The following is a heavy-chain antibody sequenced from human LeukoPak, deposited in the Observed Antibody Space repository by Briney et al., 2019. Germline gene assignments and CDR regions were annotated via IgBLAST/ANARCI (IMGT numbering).Heavy chain of an antibody. CDR1: GYTFTGYY. CDR3: ARGTAAAGKDYYYYMDV. D-gene: IGHD6-13*01. Sequence: ASVKVSCKASGYTFTGYYIHWVRQAPGQGLECMGWINPNSGGTNYAQKFQGRVTMTRDTSISTAYMELRSLRSDDTAVYYCARGTAAAGKDYYYYMDVWGKGTTVTVSS. V-gene: IGHV1-2*02. J-gene: IGHJ6*03. CDR2: INPNSGGT.